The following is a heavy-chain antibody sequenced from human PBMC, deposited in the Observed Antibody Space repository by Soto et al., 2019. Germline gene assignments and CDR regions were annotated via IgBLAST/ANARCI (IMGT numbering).Heavy chain of an antibody. CDR1: GSTFTSYG. Sequence: ASVKVSCKASGSTFTSYGIRWVRQAPGEGFEWSGLISPFHCNTSYAQKLQGSVNMNTETSTSTTYIELRSLRSDEAARYCCARDTPVTTGYPLDYWGQGTLITVAS. J-gene: IGHJ4*02. V-gene: IGHV1-18*04. D-gene: IGHD3-9*01. CDR3: ARDTPVTTGYPLDY. CDR2: ISPFHCNT.